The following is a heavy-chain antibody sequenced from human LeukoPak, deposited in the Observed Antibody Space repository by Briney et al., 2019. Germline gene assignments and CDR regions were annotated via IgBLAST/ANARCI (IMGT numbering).Heavy chain of an antibody. D-gene: IGHD3-10*01. CDR2: INHSGST. CDR1: GLSFSGHY. J-gene: IGHJ4*02. V-gene: IGHV4-34*01. Sequence: SETLSLTCAVYGLSFSGHYWTWIRQPPGRGLEWIGEINHSGSTTSNPSLNNRVTISVDTSKNQFSLKLTSVTAADTAVYYCARPRYGSGSLDSWGQGTLVTVSS. CDR3: ARPRYGSGSLDS.